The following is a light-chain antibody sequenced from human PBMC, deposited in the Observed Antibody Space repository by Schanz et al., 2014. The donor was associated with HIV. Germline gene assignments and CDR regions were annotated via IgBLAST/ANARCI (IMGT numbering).Light chain of an antibody. J-gene: IGKJ4*01. V-gene: IGKV3D-20*02. CDR1: QSVSSIY. CDR2: GAS. CDR3: QQRDNWPPG. Sequence: EIVLTQSPGTLSLSPGERATLSCRASQSVSSIYLAWYQQKPGQAPRLLIYGASSRATGIPDRFSGSGSETDFTLTISSLETEDFAVYYCQQRDNWPPGFGGGTRLEIK.